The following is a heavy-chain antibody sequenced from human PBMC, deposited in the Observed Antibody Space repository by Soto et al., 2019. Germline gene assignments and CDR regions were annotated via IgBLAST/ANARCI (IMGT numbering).Heavy chain of an antibody. Sequence: SETLSLTCTVSGGSISNYYWSWIRQPPGKGLEWIGYIYYSGSTNYNPSLESRVTISVNTSKNQFSLKLSSVTAADTAVYYCARQGYCSGGSCPTIYYYYYYMDVWGKGTTVTISS. J-gene: IGHJ6*03. CDR1: GGSISNYY. CDR2: IYYSGST. V-gene: IGHV4-59*08. CDR3: ARQGYCSGGSCPTIYYYYYYMDV. D-gene: IGHD2-15*01.